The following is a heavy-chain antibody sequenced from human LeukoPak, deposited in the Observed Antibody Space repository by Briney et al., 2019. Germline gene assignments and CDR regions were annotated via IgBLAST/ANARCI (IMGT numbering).Heavy chain of an antibody. D-gene: IGHD3-22*01. CDR3: ARIVSHYSDTSGYYYFDY. J-gene: IGHJ4*02. V-gene: IGHV1-2*02. CDR2: INLNSGGT. CDR1: GYTFTGYY. Sequence: ASVKVSCKASGYTFTGYYMHWVRQAPGQGLDWMGWINLNSGGTTYAQKFQGRVTLTRDTSISTAYMELSGLGSDDTAVYYCARIVSHYSDTSGYYYFDYWGQGTLVTVSS.